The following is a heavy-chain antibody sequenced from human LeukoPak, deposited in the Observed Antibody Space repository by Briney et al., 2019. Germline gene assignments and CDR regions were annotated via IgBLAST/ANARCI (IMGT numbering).Heavy chain of an antibody. CDR1: GGSFSGYY. J-gene: IGHJ4*02. Sequence: SETLSLTCGVYGGSFSGYYYSWIRQPPGKGLEWIGEINHSGYTNYNPSLKSRVTISVDTSKNHFSLKLGSVTAADTAVYYCARHYYGDYGFDYWGQGTLVTVSS. CDR2: INHSGYT. V-gene: IGHV4-34*01. D-gene: IGHD4-17*01. CDR3: ARHYYGDYGFDY.